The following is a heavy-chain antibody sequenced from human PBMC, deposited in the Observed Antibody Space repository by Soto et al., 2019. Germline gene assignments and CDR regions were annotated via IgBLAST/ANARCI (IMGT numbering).Heavy chain of an antibody. CDR3: ARSGDNYNLLDY. D-gene: IGHD1-1*01. Sequence: QVHLVESGGGLVKPGGSLRLSCAASGFTFSDYYMSWIRQAPGKGLEWLSYSSDSGTFTRYADSVKGRFSISRDNAKNSLYLQINSLRGEDTAIYYCARSGDNYNLLDYWGPGTPVTVSS. J-gene: IGHJ4*02. V-gene: IGHV3-11*06. CDR2: SSDSGTFT. CDR1: GFTFSDYY.